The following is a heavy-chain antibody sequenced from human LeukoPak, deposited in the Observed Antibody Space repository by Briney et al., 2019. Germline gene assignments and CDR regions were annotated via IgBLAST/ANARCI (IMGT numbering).Heavy chain of an antibody. D-gene: IGHD6-6*01. Sequence: PSETLSLTCTVSGGSISSYYWSWIRQSPGKGLEWIGYIYYSGSTNYIPSLKSRVTISVDTSKNQFSLKLSSVTAADTAVYYCARVLSSYGGWFDPWGQGTLVTVSS. CDR1: GGSISSYY. CDR2: IYYSGST. CDR3: ARVLSSYGGWFDP. V-gene: IGHV4-59*01. J-gene: IGHJ5*02.